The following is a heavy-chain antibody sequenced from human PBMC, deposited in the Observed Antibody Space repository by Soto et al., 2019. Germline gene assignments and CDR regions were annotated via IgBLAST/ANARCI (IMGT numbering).Heavy chain of an antibody. D-gene: IGHD2-8*01. Sequence: ASVKVSCKASAYTFTIYDINWVRQATGQGLEWMGWMNPNSGNTGYAQKFQGRVTMTRNTSISTAYMELSSLRSEDTAVYYCARNGMEGNWFDPWGQGTLVTVSS. CDR1: AYTFTIYD. J-gene: IGHJ5*02. CDR2: MNPNSGNT. CDR3: ARNGMEGNWFDP. V-gene: IGHV1-8*02.